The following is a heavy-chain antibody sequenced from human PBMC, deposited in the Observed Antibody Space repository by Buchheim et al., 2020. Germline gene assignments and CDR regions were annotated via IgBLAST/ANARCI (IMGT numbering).Heavy chain of an antibody. Sequence: QVQLQESGPGLVKPSETLSLTCTVSGGSISTNYWSWIRQPPGKGLEWIGYMYYGGRTKYNPSLKSRVTISVDTSKNQVSLKLTSVTAADTAIYYCARGPGDYGDYLGRGELFYFDYWGQGTL. CDR2: MYYGGRT. D-gene: IGHD4-17*01. CDR3: ARGPGDYGDYLGRGELFYFDY. V-gene: IGHV4-59*12. J-gene: IGHJ4*02. CDR1: GGSISTNY.